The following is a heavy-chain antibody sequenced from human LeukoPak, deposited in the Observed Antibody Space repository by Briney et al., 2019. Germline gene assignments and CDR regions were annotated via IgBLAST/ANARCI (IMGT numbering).Heavy chain of an antibody. CDR1: GGTFSSYA. D-gene: IGHD2-2*01. CDR3: ASQGARYCSSTSCYRPFDY. J-gene: IGHJ4*02. V-gene: IGHV1-69*13. CDR2: IIPIFGTA. Sequence: SVKVSCKASGGTFSSYAISWVRQAPGQGLEWMGGIIPIFGTANYAQKFQGRVTITADESTSTAYMELSSLRSEDTAVYYCASQGARYCSSTSCYRPFDYWGQGTLVTVSS.